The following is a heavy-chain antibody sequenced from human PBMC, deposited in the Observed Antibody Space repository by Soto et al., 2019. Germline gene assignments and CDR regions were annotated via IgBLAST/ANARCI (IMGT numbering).Heavy chain of an antibody. D-gene: IGHD3-9*01. J-gene: IGHJ5*02. CDR3: AREDILTGYTIDP. Sequence: ESLKISCKGSGYSFTSYWSGWVRQMPGKGLEWMGIIYPGDSDTRYSPSFQGQVTISADKSISTAYLQWSSLKASDTAMYYCAREDILTGYTIDPWGQGTLVTVSS. CDR2: IYPGDSDT. V-gene: IGHV5-51*01. CDR1: GYSFTSYW.